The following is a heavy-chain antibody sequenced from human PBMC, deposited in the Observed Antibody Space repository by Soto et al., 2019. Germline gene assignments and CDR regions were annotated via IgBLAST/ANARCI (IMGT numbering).Heavy chain of an antibody. CDR3: ARNSSTVPQLPFDY. Sequence: QVQLVQSGAEVKKPGASVKVSCKASGYTFANYGISWVRQAPGQGLEWMGWISAYNGYPNYAQNLQGRVTMTTDTSTSTAYMELRSLRSDDTAVYYCARNSSTVPQLPFDYWGQGPLVTVSS. CDR2: ISAYNGYP. CDR1: GYTFANYG. D-gene: IGHD4-17*01. J-gene: IGHJ4*02. V-gene: IGHV1-18*01.